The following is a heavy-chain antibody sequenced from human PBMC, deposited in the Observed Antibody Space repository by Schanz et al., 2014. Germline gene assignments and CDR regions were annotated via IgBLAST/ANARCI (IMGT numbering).Heavy chain of an antibody. J-gene: IGHJ5*02. Sequence: EVQLLESGGGLVQPGGSLRLSCAASGFTFSSYAMSWVRQAPGRGLEWVSIISGSGGNTYYADAVRGRFTISRDNSKTLLYLQMNSLRAEDTAVYYCTRDVRLGRRGNWFDPWGQGTLVTVSS. D-gene: IGHD6-19*01. CDR2: ISGSGGNT. CDR1: GFTFSSYA. CDR3: TRDVRLGRRGNWFDP. V-gene: IGHV3-23*01.